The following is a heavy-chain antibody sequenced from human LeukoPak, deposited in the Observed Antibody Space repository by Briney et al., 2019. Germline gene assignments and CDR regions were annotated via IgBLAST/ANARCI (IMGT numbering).Heavy chain of an antibody. CDR1: GGSFSGYY. CDR2: INHSGST. D-gene: IGHD5-18*01. Sequence: SETLSLTCAVYGGSFSGYYWSWIRQPPGKGLEWIGEINHSGSTNYNPSLKSRLTISVDTSKNQFSLKLSSVTAADTAVYYCASHSYGYAFFDYWGQGTLVTVSS. J-gene: IGHJ4*02. V-gene: IGHV4-34*01. CDR3: ASHSYGYAFFDY.